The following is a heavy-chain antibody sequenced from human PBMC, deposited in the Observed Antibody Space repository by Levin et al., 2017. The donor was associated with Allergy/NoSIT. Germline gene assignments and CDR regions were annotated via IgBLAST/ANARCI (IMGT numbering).Heavy chain of an antibody. CDR1: GFTFGDYA. Sequence: GGSLRLSCTASGFTFGDYAMSWVRQAPGKGLEWVGFIRSKAYGGTTEYAASVKGRFTISRDDSKSIAYLQMNSLKTEDTAVYYCTRDTFGGDYVFFDYWGQGTLVTVSS. CDR3: TRDTFGGDYVFFDY. V-gene: IGHV3-49*04. J-gene: IGHJ4*02. D-gene: IGHD4-17*01. CDR2: IRSKAYGGTT.